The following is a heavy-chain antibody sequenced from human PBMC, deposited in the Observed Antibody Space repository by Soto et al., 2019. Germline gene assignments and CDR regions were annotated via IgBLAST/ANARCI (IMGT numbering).Heavy chain of an antibody. Sequence: EVHLLESGGGLVQPGESLRLSCAASGFTFSSYVMSWVRQAPGKGLEWVSVISGDGGTTYYSDSVKGRFAISRDTSKNTLYLQMNSLRAEDTAIYYCVRKGPMQRPFDSWGQGTLVTVSS. V-gene: IGHV3-23*01. CDR2: ISGDGGTT. D-gene: IGHD1-1*01. CDR1: GFTFSSYV. CDR3: VRKGPMQRPFDS. J-gene: IGHJ5*01.